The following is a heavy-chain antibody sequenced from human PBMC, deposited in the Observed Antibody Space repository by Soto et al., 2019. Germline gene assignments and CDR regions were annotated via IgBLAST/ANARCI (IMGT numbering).Heavy chain of an antibody. CDR1: GYTFTPYY. CDR3: ARDLAAGDY. V-gene: IGHV1-46*01. Sequence: QVQLVQSGAEVKKPGASVKLSCRTSGYTFTPYYIHWVRQAPGQGLEWLAIINPASGSTNYAQDFKGRVTLTMHTSTTTVYMELSGVRAEDTAIVYCARDLAAGDYWGQRTLVTVSS. J-gene: IGHJ4*02. CDR2: INPASGST. D-gene: IGHD6-13*01.